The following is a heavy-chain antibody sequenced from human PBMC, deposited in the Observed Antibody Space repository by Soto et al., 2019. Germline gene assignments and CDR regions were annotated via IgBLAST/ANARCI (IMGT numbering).Heavy chain of an antibody. V-gene: IGHV3-9*01. CDR2: ISLNSGSI. CDR1: GFPFDGYA. D-gene: IGHD2-21*01. CDR3: AKCDYYLDY. Sequence: GGSLRLSCAASGFPFDGYAMHLVRQAPGKGLEWVSGISLNSGSIGYADSVKGRFTISRDKAKNSLYLQMNSLRAEDTALYYCAKCDYYLDYWGQGTLFTVSS. J-gene: IGHJ4*02.